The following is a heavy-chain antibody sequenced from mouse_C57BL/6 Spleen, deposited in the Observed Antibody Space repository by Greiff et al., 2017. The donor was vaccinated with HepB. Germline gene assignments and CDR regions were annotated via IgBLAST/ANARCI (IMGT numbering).Heavy chain of an antibody. CDR2: IHPNSCSN. V-gene: IGHV1-64*01. Sequence: VQLQQPGAELVKPGASVKLSCKASGYTFTSYWMHWVKQRPGQGLEWIGMIHPNSCSNTYNEKFKSKATLTVDKSSSTAYMQLSSLTSEDSAVYYCARIRSNYFDYWGQGTTLTVSS. CDR3: ARIRSNYFDY. J-gene: IGHJ2*01. CDR1: GYTFTSYW.